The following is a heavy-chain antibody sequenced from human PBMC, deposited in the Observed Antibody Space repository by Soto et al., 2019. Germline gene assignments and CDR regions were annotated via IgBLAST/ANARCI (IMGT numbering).Heavy chain of an antibody. CDR1: GYTFTSYG. D-gene: IGHD2-2*01. CDR2: ISAYNGNT. J-gene: IGHJ4*02. V-gene: IGHV1-18*01. CDR3: ARDLLDIVVVPAASSAGY. Sequence: GASVKVSCKASGYTFTSYGISWVRQAPGQGLEWMGWISAYNGNTNYAQKLPGRVTMTTDTSTSTAYMELRSLRSDDTAVYYCARDLLDIVVVPAASSAGYWGQGTLVTVSS.